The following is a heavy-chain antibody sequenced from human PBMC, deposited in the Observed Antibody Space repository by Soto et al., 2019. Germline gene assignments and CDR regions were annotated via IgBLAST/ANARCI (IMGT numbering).Heavy chain of an antibody. D-gene: IGHD6-19*01. CDR2: ISSSGSTI. Sequence: AGGSLRLSCAASGFTFSSYEMNWVRQAPGKGLEWVSYISSSGSTIYYADSVKGRFTISRDNAKNSLYLQMNSLRAEDTAVYYCASLIAVAGNFDYWGQGTLVTVSS. CDR3: ASLIAVAGNFDY. CDR1: GFTFSSYE. V-gene: IGHV3-48*03. J-gene: IGHJ4*02.